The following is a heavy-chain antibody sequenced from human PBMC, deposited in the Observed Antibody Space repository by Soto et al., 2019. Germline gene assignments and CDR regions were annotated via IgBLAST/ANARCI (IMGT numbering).Heavy chain of an antibody. V-gene: IGHV4-59*01. Sequence: PSDTLSLTCTVSGGSISSYYWSWIRQPPGKGLEWIGYIYYSGSTNYNPSLKSRVTISVDTSKNQFSLKLSSVTAADTAVYYCARDDVDYSNHYYYYYMDVWAKGTTVTVSS. D-gene: IGHD4-4*01. CDR1: GGSISSYY. CDR3: ARDDVDYSNHYYYYYMDV. J-gene: IGHJ6*03. CDR2: IYYSGST.